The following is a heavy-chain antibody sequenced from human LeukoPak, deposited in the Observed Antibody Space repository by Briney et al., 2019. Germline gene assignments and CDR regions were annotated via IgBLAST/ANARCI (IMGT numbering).Heavy chain of an antibody. D-gene: IGHD2-2*01. CDR2: TYYRSKWYN. J-gene: IGHJ6*02. Sequence: SQTLSLTCAISGDSVSSNSAAWNWIRQSPSRGLEWLGRTYYRSKWYNDYAVSVKSRITINPDTSKNQFSLQLNSVTPKDTAVYYCARGPVVPGGSSTSPYYYYYGMDVWGQGTTVTVSS. V-gene: IGHV6-1*01. CDR3: ARGPVVPGGSSTSPYYYYYGMDV. CDR1: GDSVSSNSAA.